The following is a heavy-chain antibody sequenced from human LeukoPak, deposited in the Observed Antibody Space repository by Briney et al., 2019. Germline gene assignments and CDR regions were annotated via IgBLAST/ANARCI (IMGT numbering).Heavy chain of an antibody. CDR1: GGSITTTSSY. CDR3: ATSSSWYRFDY. Sequence: SETLSLTCTVSGGSITTTSSYWGWIRQPPGKGLQWIGSIYYGGNTYYNPSLKSRVTISVDTSKNQFSLSLSSVTAADMAMYYCATSSSWYRFDYWGQGTLVTVSS. D-gene: IGHD6-13*01. CDR2: IYYGGNT. V-gene: IGHV4-39*01. J-gene: IGHJ4*02.